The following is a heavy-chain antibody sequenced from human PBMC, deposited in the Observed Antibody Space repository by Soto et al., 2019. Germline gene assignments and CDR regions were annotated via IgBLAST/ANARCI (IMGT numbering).Heavy chain of an antibody. Sequence: GGSLRLSCAASGFTFSSYSMNWVRQAPGKGLEWVSSISSSSSYIYYADAGKGRFTISGENAQNSLYLQMNSLRAEDTAVYYCARDGKRYCSSTSCYRDYYYYYMDVWGKGTTVTVSS. CDR3: ARDGKRYCSSTSCYRDYYYYYMDV. V-gene: IGHV3-21*01. D-gene: IGHD2-2*01. CDR2: ISSSSSYI. CDR1: GFTFSSYS. J-gene: IGHJ6*03.